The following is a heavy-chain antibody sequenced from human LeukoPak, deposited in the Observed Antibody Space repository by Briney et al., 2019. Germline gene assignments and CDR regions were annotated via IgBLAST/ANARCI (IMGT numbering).Heavy chain of an antibody. V-gene: IGHV3-21*01. CDR1: GFTFSSYN. Sequence: GGSLRLSCAASGFTFSSYNMNWARQAPGKGLEWVSTITSTSTYIAYADSVKGRFTISRDNADNSLYLQMNSLRDDDTAVYYCAKERPHGMDVWGQETSVTVSS. CDR3: AKERPHGMDV. J-gene: IGHJ6*02. CDR2: ITSTSTYI. D-gene: IGHD6-6*01.